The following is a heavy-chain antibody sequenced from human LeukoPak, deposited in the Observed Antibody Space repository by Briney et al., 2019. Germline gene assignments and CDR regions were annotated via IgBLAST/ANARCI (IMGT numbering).Heavy chain of an antibody. CDR1: GYTFTSYD. CDR3: ARDYYDSSGYYYYYYMDV. CDR2: MNPNSGNT. J-gene: IGHJ6*03. D-gene: IGHD3-22*01. V-gene: IGHV1-8*01. Sequence: EASVKVSCKASGYTFTSYDINWVRQATGQGLEWMGWMNPNSGNTGYAQKFQGRVTMTRNTSISTAYMELSSLRSEDTAVYYCARDYYDSSGYYYYYYMDVWGKGTTVTISS.